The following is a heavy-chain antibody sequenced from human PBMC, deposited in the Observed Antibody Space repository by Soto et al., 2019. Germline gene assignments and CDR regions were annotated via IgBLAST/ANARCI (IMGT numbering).Heavy chain of an antibody. CDR1: GVTFSTYA. J-gene: IGHJ4*02. CDR3: ARDRCTNGVCYAPSDY. Sequence: PGGSLRLSCATSGVTFSTYAMHLVRQAPGKGLEYVSAISSNGRSTYYANSVKGRFTISRDNSKNTLYLQMDSLRAEDMAVYYCARDRCTNGVCYAPSDYWGQGTLVTVS. CDR2: ISSNGRST. V-gene: IGHV3-64*01. D-gene: IGHD2-8*01.